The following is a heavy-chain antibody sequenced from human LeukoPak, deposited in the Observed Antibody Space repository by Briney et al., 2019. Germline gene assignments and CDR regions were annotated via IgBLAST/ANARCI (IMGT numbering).Heavy chain of an antibody. V-gene: IGHV3-30*18. CDR1: GFTFSSYG. CDR2: ISYDGSNK. CDR3: AKDLGVATIWGLGYYYYYGMDV. Sequence: GGSLRLSCVASGFTFSSYGMHWVRQAPGKGLEWVAVISYDGSNKYYADSVKGRFTISRDNSKNTLYLQMNSLRAEDTAVYYCAKDLGVATIWGLGYYYYYGMDVWGQGTTVTVSS. D-gene: IGHD5-12*01. J-gene: IGHJ6*02.